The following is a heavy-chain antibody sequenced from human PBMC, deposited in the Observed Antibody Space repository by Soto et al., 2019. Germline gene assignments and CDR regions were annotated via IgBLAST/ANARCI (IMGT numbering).Heavy chain of an antibody. CDR1: GLTFSNYW. J-gene: IGHJ4*02. Sequence: GGSLRLSCAVSGLTFSNYWMNWVRQAPGKGLEWVANIKQDGSEKYYVDSVKGRFTISRDNAKSSLYLQMNSLRAEDTAVYYCASGGSSLNFDSWGQGTLVTVSS. D-gene: IGHD6-6*01. V-gene: IGHV3-7*02. CDR2: IKQDGSEK. CDR3: ASGGSSLNFDS.